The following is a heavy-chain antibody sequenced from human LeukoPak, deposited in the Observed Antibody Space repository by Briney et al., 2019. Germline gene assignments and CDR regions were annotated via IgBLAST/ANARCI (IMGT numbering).Heavy chain of an antibody. CDR2: ISGSGGST. J-gene: IGHJ4*02. CDR1: GFTFSGYA. D-gene: IGHD3-22*01. CDR3: AKYLGINGYFDY. V-gene: IGHV3-23*01. Sequence: GGSLRLSCAASGFTFSGYAMSWVRQAPGKGLEWVSAISGSGGSTYYADSVKGRFTISRDNSKNMLYLQMNSLRAEDTAVYYCAKYLGINGYFDYWGQGTLVTVSS.